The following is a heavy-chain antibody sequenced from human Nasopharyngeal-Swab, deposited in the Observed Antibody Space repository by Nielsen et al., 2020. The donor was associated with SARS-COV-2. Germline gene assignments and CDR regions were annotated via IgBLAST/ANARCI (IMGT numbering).Heavy chain of an antibody. CDR2: INPNSGGT. Sequence: WVRQAPGQGLEWMGRINPNSGGTNYAQKFQGRVTMTRDTSISTAYTELSRLRSDDTAVYYCASGGGYCSSTSCSNWFDPWGQGTLVTVSS. D-gene: IGHD2-2*03. CDR3: ASGGGYCSSTSCSNWFDP. J-gene: IGHJ5*02. V-gene: IGHV1-2*06.